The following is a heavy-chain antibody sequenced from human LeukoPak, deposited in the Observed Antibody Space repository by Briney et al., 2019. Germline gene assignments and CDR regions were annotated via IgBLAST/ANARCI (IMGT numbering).Heavy chain of an antibody. CDR2: IKSKTDGGTT. Sequence: PGGSLRLSCTTSGFTFSTYWMSWVRQAPGKGLEWVGRIKSKTDGGTTDYAAPVKGRFTISRDDSKNTLYLQMNSLKTEDTAVYYCTTGPPIVVVVAAADYWGQGTLVTVSS. J-gene: IGHJ4*02. V-gene: IGHV3-15*01. D-gene: IGHD2-15*01. CDR1: GFTFSTYW. CDR3: TTGPPIVVVVAAADY.